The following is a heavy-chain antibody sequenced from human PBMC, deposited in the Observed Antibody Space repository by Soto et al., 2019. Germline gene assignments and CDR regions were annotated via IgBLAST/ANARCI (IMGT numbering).Heavy chain of an antibody. CDR2: IYYSGST. V-gene: IGHV4-59*08. D-gene: IGHD3-9*01. Sequence: SETLSLTCTVSGGSISNYYWSWIRQPPGKGLEWIGYIYYSGSTNYNPSLKSRVTISVDTSKNQFSLKLTSVTAADTAVYYCARTGGYSDWLPPYYFDYWGQGTLVTVSS. J-gene: IGHJ4*02. CDR1: GGSISNYY. CDR3: ARTGGYSDWLPPYYFDY.